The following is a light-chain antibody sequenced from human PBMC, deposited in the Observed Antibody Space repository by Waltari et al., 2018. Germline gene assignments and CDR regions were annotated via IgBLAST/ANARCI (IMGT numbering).Light chain of an antibody. V-gene: IGLV1-47*01. J-gene: IGLJ2*01. CDR2: RNV. Sequence: QSVLTQPPSASGTPGQRVTISSSGTSSNIGSNVVNWYQQVPGTTPKLLIYRNVQRPSGVPDRFSGSKSGTSASLAISGLRSEDEADYYCAAWDDKLGGRWEFGGGTKLTVL. CDR3: AAWDDKLGGRWE. CDR1: SSNIGSNV.